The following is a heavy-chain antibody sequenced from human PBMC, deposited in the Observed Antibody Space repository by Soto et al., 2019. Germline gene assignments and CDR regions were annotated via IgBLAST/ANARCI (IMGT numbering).Heavy chain of an antibody. D-gene: IGHD1-20*01. Sequence: QLQLQESGPGLVKPSETLSLTCTVSGGSISSSSYYWGWIRQPPGMGLEWIGSIYYSGSTYYNPSLKSRVTIAVDTSKNQFSLKLSSVTAADTAVYYCAREPHRYNWTGGWGDWFDPWGQGTLVTVSS. CDR1: GGSISSSSYY. CDR3: AREPHRYNWTGGWGDWFDP. J-gene: IGHJ5*02. CDR2: IYYSGST. V-gene: IGHV4-39*02.